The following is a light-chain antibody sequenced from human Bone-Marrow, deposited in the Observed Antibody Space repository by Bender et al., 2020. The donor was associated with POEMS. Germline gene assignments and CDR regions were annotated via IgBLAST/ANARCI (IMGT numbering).Light chain of an antibody. CDR3: QVWDSSTDHVV. Sequence: SYVLTQPPSVSVAPGQTARTTCGGTNIRSKSVHWYQQKPGRAPVLVVYNDSDRPSGIPERFSGSNSGNTATLTISRVEAGDEADYYCQVWDSSTDHVVFGGGTKLTVL. CDR1: NIRSKS. V-gene: IGLV3-21*02. CDR2: NDS. J-gene: IGLJ2*01.